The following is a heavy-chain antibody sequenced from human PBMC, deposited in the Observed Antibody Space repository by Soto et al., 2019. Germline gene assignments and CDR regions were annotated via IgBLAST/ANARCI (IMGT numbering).Heavy chain of an antibody. V-gene: IGHV4-31*03. D-gene: IGHD1-26*01. CDR1: GGSISSVGYY. J-gene: IGHJ4*02. Sequence: QVQLQESGPGLVKPSQTLSLTCTVSGGSISSVGYYWRWIRQHPGKGLAWIGYIDYRRSTYYNPALKSRLTLSLDTSKYQFSLKLSSVTASFTAVYYCAIVLDVGSTEFDYWGQGTLVTVSS. CDR2: IDYRRST. CDR3: AIVLDVGSTEFDY.